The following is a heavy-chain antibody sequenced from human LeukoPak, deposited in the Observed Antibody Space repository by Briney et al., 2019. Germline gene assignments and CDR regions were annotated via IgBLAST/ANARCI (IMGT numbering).Heavy chain of an antibody. D-gene: IGHD1-1*01. J-gene: IGHJ4*02. CDR3: ISDHTGHDDY. Sequence: GGSLRLSCAASGFTFNNYSMNWVRQAPGKGLEWVSSISSSSSAIYYADSVKGRLTISRDNAKNSLYLQMNSPRDEDAAVYYCISDHTGHDDYWGQGTLVTVSS. V-gene: IGHV3-48*02. CDR1: GFTFNNYS. CDR2: ISSSSSAI.